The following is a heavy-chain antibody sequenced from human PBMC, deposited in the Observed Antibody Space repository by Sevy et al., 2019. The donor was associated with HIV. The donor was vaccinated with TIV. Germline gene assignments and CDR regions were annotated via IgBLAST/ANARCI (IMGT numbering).Heavy chain of an antibody. V-gene: IGHV3-11*01. Sequence: GGSLRLSCAASGFTFSDYYMSWIRQAPGKGLEWVSYISSSGSTIYYADPVKGRFTISRDKAKNSLYLQMNSLRAEDTAVYYCAREGYSSSWYSDYWGQGTLVTVSS. J-gene: IGHJ4*02. CDR1: GFTFSDYY. D-gene: IGHD6-13*01. CDR2: ISSSGSTI. CDR3: AREGYSSSWYSDY.